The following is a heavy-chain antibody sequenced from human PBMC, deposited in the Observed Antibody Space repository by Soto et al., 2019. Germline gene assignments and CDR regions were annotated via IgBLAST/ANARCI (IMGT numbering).Heavy chain of an antibody. CDR3: ATQTISYTWGV. CDR2: LHHDGTT. CDR1: GGPFTTTTW. J-gene: IGHJ6*02. V-gene: IGHV4-4*02. D-gene: IGHD3-16*01. Sequence: QVQLQESGPGLLKPSETLSLTCAVSGGPFTTTTWWAWVRLPPGKGLEWIGELHHDGTTNYNPSLESRITMSLDKSNNHFSLKLTSVTSADTAIYYCATQTISYTWGVWGRGTTVTVS.